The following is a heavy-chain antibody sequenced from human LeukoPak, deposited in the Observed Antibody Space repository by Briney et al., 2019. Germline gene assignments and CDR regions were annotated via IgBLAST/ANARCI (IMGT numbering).Heavy chain of an antibody. CDR3: ARGHNRITMVRGVIRKIGWFDP. Sequence: PSETLSLTCTVSGGSISSGGYYWSWIRQHPGKGLEWIGYIFYSGRTYYNPSLRSRGTISVDTPKNQFSLKLNSVTAADTAVYYCARGHNRITMVRGVIRKIGWFDPWSQGTLVTVSS. D-gene: IGHD3-10*01. CDR2: IFYSGRT. CDR1: GGSISSGGYY. V-gene: IGHV4-31*03. J-gene: IGHJ5*02.